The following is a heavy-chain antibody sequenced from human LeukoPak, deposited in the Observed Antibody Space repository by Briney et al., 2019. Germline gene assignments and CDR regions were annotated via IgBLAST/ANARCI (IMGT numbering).Heavy chain of an antibody. Sequence: PGGSLRLPCAASGFTFSSYGMHWVRQAPGKGLEWVAFIRYDGSNKYYADSVKGRFTISRDNSKNTLYLQMNSLRAEDTAVYYCAKVIGYDYVWGSYRNADYWGQGTLVTVS. CDR2: IRYDGSNK. J-gene: IGHJ4*02. CDR1: GFTFSSYG. CDR3: AKVIGYDYVWGSYRNADY. V-gene: IGHV3-30*02. D-gene: IGHD3-16*02.